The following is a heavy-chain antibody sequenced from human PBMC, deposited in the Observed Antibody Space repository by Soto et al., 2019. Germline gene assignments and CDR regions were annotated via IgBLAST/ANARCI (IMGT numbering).Heavy chain of an antibody. Sequence: SETLSLTCTVSGGSISSYYWSWIRQPPGKGLEWIGYIYYSGSTNYNPSLKSRVTISVDTSKNQFSLKLSSVTAADTAVYYCARGRRSSKYKYQLAYYYNCFDPWGQGTLVTVSS. V-gene: IGHV4-59*01. D-gene: IGHD2-2*01. CDR3: ARGRRSSKYKYQLAYYYNCFDP. CDR2: IYYSGST. J-gene: IGHJ5*02. CDR1: GGSISSYY.